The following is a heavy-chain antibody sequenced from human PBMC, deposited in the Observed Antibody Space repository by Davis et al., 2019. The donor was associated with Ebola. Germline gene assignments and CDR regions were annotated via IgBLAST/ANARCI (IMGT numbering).Heavy chain of an antibody. CDR2: IYPGDSDT. CDR1: GYSFTSYW. CDR3: ARHYDILTGSGCMDV. Sequence: PGGSLRLSCKGSGYSFTSYWIGWVRQMPGKGLEWMGIIYPGDSDTRYSPSFQGQVTISADKSISTAYLQWSSLKASDTAMYYCARHYDILTGSGCMDVWGQGTTVTVSS. J-gene: IGHJ6*02. D-gene: IGHD3-9*01. V-gene: IGHV5-51*01.